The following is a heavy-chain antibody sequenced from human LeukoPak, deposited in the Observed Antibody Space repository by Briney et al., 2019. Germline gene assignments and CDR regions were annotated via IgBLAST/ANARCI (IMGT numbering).Heavy chain of an antibody. V-gene: IGHV4-59*12. CDR2: IYYSGST. J-gene: IGHJ4*02. CDR3: ARSRDWRFDY. Sequence: SETLSLTCTVSGGSISSYYWSWIRQPPGKGLEWIGYIYYSGSTNYNPSLKSRVTISVDTSKNQFSLKLSSVTAADTAVYYCARSRDWRFDYWGQGTLVTVSS. D-gene: IGHD3-3*01. CDR1: GGSISSYY.